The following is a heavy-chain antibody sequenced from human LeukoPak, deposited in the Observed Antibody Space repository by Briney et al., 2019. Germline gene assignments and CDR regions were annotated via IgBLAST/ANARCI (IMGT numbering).Heavy chain of an antibody. V-gene: IGHV3-74*01. J-gene: IGHJ6*03. CDR2: INSDGSST. Sequence: GGSLRLSCAASGFTFSSYWMHWVRQAPGKGLVWVSRINSDGSSTSYADSVKGRFTISRDNAKNTLYLQMNSLRAEDTAVYYCATGFFYYYYMDVWGKGTTVTVSS. D-gene: IGHD3-3*01. CDR3: ATGFFYYYYMDV. CDR1: GFTFSSYW.